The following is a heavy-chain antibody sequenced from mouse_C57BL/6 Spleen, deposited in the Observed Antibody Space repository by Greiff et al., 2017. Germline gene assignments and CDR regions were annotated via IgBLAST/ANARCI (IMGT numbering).Heavy chain of an antibody. V-gene: IGHV5-4*01. CDR3: ARENRGAY. CDR1: GFTFSSYA. J-gene: IGHJ3*01. CDR2: ISDGGSYT. Sequence: EVKLMESGGGLVKPGGSLKLSCAASGFTFSSYAMSWVRQTPEKRLEWVATISDGGSYTYYPDNVKGRFTISRDNAKNNLYLQMSHLKSEDTAMYYCARENRGAYWGQGTLVTVSA.